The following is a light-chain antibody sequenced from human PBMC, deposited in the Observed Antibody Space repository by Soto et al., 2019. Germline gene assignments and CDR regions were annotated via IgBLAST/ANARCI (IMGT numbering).Light chain of an antibody. CDR1: SSDVGDYNY. J-gene: IGLJ2*01. CDR3: TSYSSISTHVV. Sequence: QSVLTQPASVSGSPGQSITISCTGTSSDVGDYNYVSWYQHHPGKAPKLMIYEVTNRPSGVSNRFSGSKSGNTASLTISGLQAEDEADYYCTSYSSISTHVVFGGGTKVTVL. CDR2: EVT. V-gene: IGLV2-14*01.